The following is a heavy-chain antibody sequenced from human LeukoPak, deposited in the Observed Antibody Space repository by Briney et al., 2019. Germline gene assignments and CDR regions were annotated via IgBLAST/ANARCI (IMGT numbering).Heavy chain of an antibody. V-gene: IGHV3-30*02. Sequence: GGSLRLSCAASGFTFSSCRMSWVRQAPGKGLEWVAFIRYDGSNKYYADSVKGRFTISRDNSKNTLYLQMNSLRAEDTAVYYCARFGEPGFWGQGTLVTVSS. J-gene: IGHJ4*02. D-gene: IGHD3-10*01. CDR1: GFTFSSCR. CDR2: IRYDGSNK. CDR3: ARFGEPGF.